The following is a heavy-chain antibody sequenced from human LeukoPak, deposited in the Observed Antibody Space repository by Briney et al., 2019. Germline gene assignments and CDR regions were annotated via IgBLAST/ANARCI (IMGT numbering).Heavy chain of an antibody. V-gene: IGHV3-43*02. D-gene: IGHD3-10*01. CDR3: ARAYRGYYGSGSYYNDAFDI. CDR2: ITGGVVIT. Sequence: GGALRHSCVAPGFTFDVYAMCRGREGLGESVWWGSLITGGVVITYSTHSVKGRFTISRENAKNSLYLQMNSLRAGDTAVYYCARAYRGYYGSGSYYNDAFDIWGQGTMVSVSS. CDR1: GFTFDVYA. J-gene: IGHJ3*02.